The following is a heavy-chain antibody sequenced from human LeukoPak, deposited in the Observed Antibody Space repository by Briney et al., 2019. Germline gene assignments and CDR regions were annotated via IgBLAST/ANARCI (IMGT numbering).Heavy chain of an antibody. V-gene: IGHV3-7*01. CDR1: GFTFSNYW. CDR3: ARDNGVVHGVYYMDV. CDR2: IKQDGSEE. J-gene: IGHJ6*03. Sequence: GGSLRLSCAASGFTFSNYWMTWVRQAPGKGLEWVADIKQDGSEELYAKSVRGRFTISRDNAKMSLFLQMNSLRAEDTAVYYCARDNGVVHGVYYMDVWGKGTTVTVS. D-gene: IGHD3-3*01.